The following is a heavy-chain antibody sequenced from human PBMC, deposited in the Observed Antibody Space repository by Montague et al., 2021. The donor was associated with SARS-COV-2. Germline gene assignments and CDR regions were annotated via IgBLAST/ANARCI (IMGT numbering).Heavy chain of an antibody. CDR1: GGSFSPYY. CDR3: ASAYSSSWYYFDD. V-gene: IGHV4-34*01. CDR2: ISQGGNT. Sequence: SETLSLTCAVSGGSFSPYYWSWIRQPPGKGLEWIGEISQGGNTKYNPSLQSRVSISLDTSRNQFSLKVSSVTAPDTAMYYCASAYSSSWYYFDDWGQGTLVTVSS. J-gene: IGHJ4*02. D-gene: IGHD6-13*01.